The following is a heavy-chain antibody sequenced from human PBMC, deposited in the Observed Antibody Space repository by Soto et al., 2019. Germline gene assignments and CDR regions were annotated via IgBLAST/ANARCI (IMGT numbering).Heavy chain of an antibody. J-gene: IGHJ4*02. CDR2: IYWDDDK. V-gene: IGHV2-5*02. CDR3: ARLYVDTARRGYFDY. D-gene: IGHD5-18*01. Sequence: SGPTLVNPTQTLTLTCTFSGLSLSTTGVGVGWIRQPPGKALEWLALIYWDDDKRYSPSLKTRLTISKDTSKNQVVLTMTNMDPVDTATYYCARLYVDTARRGYFDYWGQGTLVTVSS. CDR1: GLSLSTTGVG.